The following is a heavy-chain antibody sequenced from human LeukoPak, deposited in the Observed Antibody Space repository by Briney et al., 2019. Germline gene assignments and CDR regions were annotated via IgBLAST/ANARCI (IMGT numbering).Heavy chain of an antibody. Sequence: GASVKVSCKASGGTFSSYAISWVRQAPGQGLEWMGRIIPILGIANYAQKFQGRVTITADKSTSTAYMEPSSLRSEDTAVYYCARERWLQPYYYYGMDVWGQGTTVTVSS. CDR2: IIPILGIA. V-gene: IGHV1-69*04. CDR3: ARERWLQPYYYYGMDV. CDR1: GGTFSSYA. J-gene: IGHJ6*02. D-gene: IGHD5-24*01.